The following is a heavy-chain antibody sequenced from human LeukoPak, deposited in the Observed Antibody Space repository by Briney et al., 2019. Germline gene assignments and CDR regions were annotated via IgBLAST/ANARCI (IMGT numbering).Heavy chain of an antibody. Sequence: GGSLRLSCAASGFTFSSYWMSWVRQAPGKGLEWVANIKQDGSEKYYVDSVKGRFTISRDNAKNSLYLQMNSLRAEDTAVYYCAREGPSIVVVPAAIGLNWFDPWGQGTLVPVSS. V-gene: IGHV3-7*01. D-gene: IGHD2-2*01. CDR1: GFTFSSYW. CDR2: IKQDGSEK. J-gene: IGHJ5*02. CDR3: AREGPSIVVVPAAIGLNWFDP.